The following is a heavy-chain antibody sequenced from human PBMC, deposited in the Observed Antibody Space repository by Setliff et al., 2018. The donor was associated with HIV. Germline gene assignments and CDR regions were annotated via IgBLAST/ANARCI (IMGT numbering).Heavy chain of an antibody. CDR2: IIPIFGTA. Sequence: SVKVSCKASGGTFSSYAISWVRQAPGQGLEWMGGIIPIFGTANYAQKFQGRVTITTDESTSTAYMELSSLRSEDTAVYYCARGEQQLVLVGSYDYWGQGTLVTVTS. CDR3: ARGEQQLVLVGSYDY. D-gene: IGHD6-13*01. V-gene: IGHV1-69*05. J-gene: IGHJ4*02. CDR1: GGTFSSYA.